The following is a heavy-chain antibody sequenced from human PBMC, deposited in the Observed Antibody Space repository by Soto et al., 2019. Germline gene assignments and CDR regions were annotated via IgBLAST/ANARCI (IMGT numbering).Heavy chain of an antibody. D-gene: IGHD1-26*01. J-gene: IGHJ3*02. Sequence: ASVKVSCKASGGTFSSYAISWVRQAPGQGLEWMGGIIPIFGTANYAQKFQGRVTITADKSTSTAYMGLSSLRSEDTAVYYCARGKVGATGPFDAFDIWGQGTMVTVSS. CDR1: GGTFSSYA. V-gene: IGHV1-69*06. CDR2: IIPIFGTA. CDR3: ARGKVGATGPFDAFDI.